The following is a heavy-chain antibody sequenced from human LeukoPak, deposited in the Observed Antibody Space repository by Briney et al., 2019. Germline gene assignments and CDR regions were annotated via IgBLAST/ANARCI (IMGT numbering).Heavy chain of an antibody. Sequence: ASVKVSCKASGGTFSSYAISWVRQAPGQGLEWMGRIIPILGIANYAQKFQGRVTITADKSTSTAYTELSSLRSEDTAVYYCAKDLGMHGDLPSEFDYWGQGTLVTVSS. J-gene: IGHJ4*02. V-gene: IGHV1-69*04. CDR3: AKDLGMHGDLPSEFDY. D-gene: IGHD4-17*01. CDR2: IIPILGIA. CDR1: GGTFSSYA.